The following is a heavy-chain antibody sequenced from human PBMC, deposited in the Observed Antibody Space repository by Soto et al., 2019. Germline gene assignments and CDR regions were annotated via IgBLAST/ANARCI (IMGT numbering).Heavy chain of an antibody. CDR3: ARDERIAAAGTGYYGMDV. Sequence: GGSLRLSCAASGFTVSSNYMNWVRQAPGKGLEWVSSISSSSSYIYYADSVKGRFTISRDNAKNSLYLQMNSLRAEDTAVYYCARDERIAAAGTGYYGMDVWGQGTTVTVSS. D-gene: IGHD6-13*01. CDR1: GFTVSSNY. V-gene: IGHV3-21*01. CDR2: ISSSSSYI. J-gene: IGHJ6*02.